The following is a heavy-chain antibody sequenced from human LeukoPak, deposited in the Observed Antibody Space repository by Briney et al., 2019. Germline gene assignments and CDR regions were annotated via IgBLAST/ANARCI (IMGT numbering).Heavy chain of an antibody. CDR2: IHTSGST. CDR3: ARWRRSGWGFGY. Sequence: SETLSLTCTVSGGSISGDYWGWVRQPAAKGLEWIGLIHTSGSTNYSASLTRRGTMSIETYKKKFSLKLSSVTAADTAAYYCARWRRSGWGFGYWGQGTLVTVSS. D-gene: IGHD6-19*01. J-gene: IGHJ4*02. CDR1: GGSISGDY. V-gene: IGHV4-4*07.